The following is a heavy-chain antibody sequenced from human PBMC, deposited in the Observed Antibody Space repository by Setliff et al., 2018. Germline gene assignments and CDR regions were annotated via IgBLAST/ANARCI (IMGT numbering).Heavy chain of an antibody. CDR2: IKQGGSEK. V-gene: IGHV3-7*03. CDR3: ARDPTRKFDS. J-gene: IGHJ4*02. CDR1: EFTFSNYW. Sequence: GGSLRLSCAASEFTFSNYWMSWVRQAPGKGLEWVANIKQGGSEKFYVDSVKGRFTISRVNAKNSLYLQMDSLRVEDTALYYCARDPTRKFDSWGQGTLVTVSS.